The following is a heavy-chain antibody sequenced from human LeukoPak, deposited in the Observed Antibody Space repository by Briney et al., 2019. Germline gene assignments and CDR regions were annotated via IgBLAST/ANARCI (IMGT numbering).Heavy chain of an antibody. Sequence: PSETLSLTCAVYGGSFSGYYWSWIRQPPGKGLEWIGEINHSGSTNYSPSLKSRVTISVDTSKNQFSLKLSSVTAADTAVYYCASGRGAAALTWGQGTLVTVSS. D-gene: IGHD6-13*01. V-gene: IGHV4-34*01. CDR1: GGSFSGYY. CDR2: INHSGST. CDR3: ASGRGAAALT. J-gene: IGHJ5*02.